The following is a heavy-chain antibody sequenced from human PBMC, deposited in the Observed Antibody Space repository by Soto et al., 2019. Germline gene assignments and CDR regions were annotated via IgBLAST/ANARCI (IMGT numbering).Heavy chain of an antibody. V-gene: IGHV1-24*01. CDR2: FDPEDGET. D-gene: IGHD6-19*01. CDR3: ATPLVAVADDAFDV. J-gene: IGHJ3*01. CDR1: GYTLTELS. Sequence: ASVKVSCKVSGYTLTELSMHWVRQAPGKGLEWTGGFDPEDGETIYAQKFQGRVTMTEDTSTDTAYMELSSLRSEDTAVYYCATPLVAVADDAFDVWGQGTMVTVSS.